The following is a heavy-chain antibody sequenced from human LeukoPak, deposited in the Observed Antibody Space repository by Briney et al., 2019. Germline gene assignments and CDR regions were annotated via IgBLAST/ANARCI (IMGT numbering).Heavy chain of an antibody. V-gene: IGHV1-2*02. CDR1: GYTFTGYY. CDR2: INPNSGGT. Sequence: ASVKVSCKASGYTFTGYYMHWVRQAPGQGLEWMGWINPNSGGTNYAQKLQGRVTMTTDTSTSTAYMELRSLRSDDTAVYYCATHYYDSSGYYVPVGPWGQGTLVTVSS. CDR3: ATHYYDSSGYYVPVGP. J-gene: IGHJ5*02. D-gene: IGHD3-22*01.